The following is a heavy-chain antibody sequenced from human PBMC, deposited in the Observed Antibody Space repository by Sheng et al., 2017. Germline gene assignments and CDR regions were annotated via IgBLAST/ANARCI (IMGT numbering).Heavy chain of an antibody. V-gene: IGHV1-2*02. CDR2: INPNSGGT. D-gene: IGHD2-15*01. CDR1: GYTFTGYY. J-gene: IGHJ4*02. Sequence: QVQLVQSGAEVKKPGASVKVSCKASGYTFTGYYMHWVRQAPGQGLEWMGWINPNSGGTNYAQKFQGRVTMTRDTSISTAYMELSRLRSDDTAVYYCARVICSGGSCYSFPFDYWGQGTLVTVSS. CDR3: ARVICSGGSCYSFPFDY.